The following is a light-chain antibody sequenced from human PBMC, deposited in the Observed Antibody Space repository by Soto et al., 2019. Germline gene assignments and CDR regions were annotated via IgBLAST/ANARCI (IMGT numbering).Light chain of an antibody. J-gene: IGLJ3*02. CDR2: DVN. CDR3: CSYAGSSTWV. CDR1: ISDVGGYNY. V-gene: IGLV2-11*01. Sequence: QSLLTQPRSVSGSPGQSVTISCTGTISDVGGYNYVSWYQQHPGKAPKLMIYDVNKRPSGVPDRFSGSKSGNTASLTISGLQAEDEADYHCCSYAGSSTWVFGGGTKVTVL.